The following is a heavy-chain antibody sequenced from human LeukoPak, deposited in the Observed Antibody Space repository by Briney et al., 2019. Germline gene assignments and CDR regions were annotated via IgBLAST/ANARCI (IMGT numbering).Heavy chain of an antibody. CDR1: GFTVSSNY. CDR2: IYSGGST. J-gene: IGHJ3*02. D-gene: IGHD4-17*01. CDR3: ARDTLVYADSPDAFDI. Sequence: GGSLRLSCAASGFTVSSNYMNWVRQAPGMGLEWVSVIYSGGSTYYADSVKGRFTISRDNAKNSMYLQMNSLRDEDTAVYYCARDTLVYADSPDAFDIWGQGTMVTVSS. V-gene: IGHV3-53*01.